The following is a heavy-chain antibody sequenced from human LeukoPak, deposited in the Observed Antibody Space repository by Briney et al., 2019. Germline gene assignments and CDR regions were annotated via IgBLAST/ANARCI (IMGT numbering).Heavy chain of an antibody. J-gene: IGHJ4*02. CDR2: IYYSGST. D-gene: IGHD6-19*01. Sequence: PSETLSLTCTVSGGSISSSSYYWGWIRQPPGKGLEWIGSIYYSGSTYYNPSLKSGVTISVDTSKNQFSLKLSSVTAADTAVYYCARHSPSGWPSDYWGQGTLVTVSS. CDR1: GGSISSSSYY. V-gene: IGHV4-39*01. CDR3: ARHSPSGWPSDY.